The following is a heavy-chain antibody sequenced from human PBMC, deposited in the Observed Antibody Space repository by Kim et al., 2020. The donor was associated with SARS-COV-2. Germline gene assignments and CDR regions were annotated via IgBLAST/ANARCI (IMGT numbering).Heavy chain of an antibody. V-gene: IGHV4-34*12. Sequence: SETLSLTCAVYGGSFSTCYYTWIRQPPRKGLELIWIIVHNGSTSNNQSLNRRVPISVSMSKTQFHLKLTSLTAADTAVSYCQSGRTHVPILVLVLSYGM. CDR1: GGSFSTCY. CDR2: IVHNGST. D-gene: IGHD3-3*01. J-gene: IGHJ6*01. CDR3: QSGRTHVPILVLVLSYGM.